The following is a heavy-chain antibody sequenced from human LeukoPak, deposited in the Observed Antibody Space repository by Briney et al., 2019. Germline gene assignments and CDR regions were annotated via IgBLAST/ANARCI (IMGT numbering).Heavy chain of an antibody. CDR1: GGSISSYY. V-gene: IGHV4-59*08. J-gene: IGHJ4*02. CDR2: IYYSGST. Sequence: SETLSLTCTVSGGSISSYYWSWIRQPPGKGLEWIGYIYYSGSTNYNPSLKSRVTISVDTSKNQFSLKLSSVTAADTAAYYCARRSSSGYLLFDYWGQGTLVTVSS. CDR3: ARRSSSGYLLFDY. D-gene: IGHD3-22*01.